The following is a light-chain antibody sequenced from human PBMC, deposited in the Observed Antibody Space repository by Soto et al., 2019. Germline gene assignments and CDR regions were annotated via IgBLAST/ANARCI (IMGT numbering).Light chain of an antibody. CDR1: QSISTW. CDR2: KAS. V-gene: IGKV1-5*03. J-gene: IGKJ4*02. Sequence: DIQMTQSPSTLSSSVGDRVTITCRASQSISTWLAWYQQKPGKAPKLLIYKASNLEGGVPSRFSGSGSGTEFTITINSLQPDYFATQYSQQYNPFPFTSRGGTKVNI. CDR3: QQYNPFPFT.